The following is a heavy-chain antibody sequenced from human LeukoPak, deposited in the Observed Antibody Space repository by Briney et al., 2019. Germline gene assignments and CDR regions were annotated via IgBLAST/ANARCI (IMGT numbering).Heavy chain of an antibody. V-gene: IGHV3-53*01. D-gene: IGHD3-10*01. Sequence: GGSLRLSCAASGFSVSMNYMTWVRQAPGKGLERVSVIFSGGTTYYADSVKGRFTVSRDNSKNMMYLQMNSLRAEDAAVYYCARFSGPGMQHYYYYMDVWGTGTTVTVSS. J-gene: IGHJ6*03. CDR3: ARFSGPGMQHYYYYMDV. CDR1: GFSVSMNY. CDR2: IFSGGTT.